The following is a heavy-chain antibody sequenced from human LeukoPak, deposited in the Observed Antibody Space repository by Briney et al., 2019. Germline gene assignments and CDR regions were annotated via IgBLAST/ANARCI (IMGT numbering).Heavy chain of an antibody. J-gene: IGHJ6*02. CDR1: GFTFSSYA. V-gene: IGHV1-69*04. CDR3: ARDRWLQYAHYYYGMDV. CDR2: IIPILGIA. Sequence: GGSLRLSCAASGFTFSSYAMSWVRQAPGQGLEWMGRIIPILGIANYAQKFQGRVTITADKSTSTAYMELSSLRSEDTAVYYCARDRWLQYAHYYYGMDVWGQGTTVTVSS. D-gene: IGHD5-12*01.